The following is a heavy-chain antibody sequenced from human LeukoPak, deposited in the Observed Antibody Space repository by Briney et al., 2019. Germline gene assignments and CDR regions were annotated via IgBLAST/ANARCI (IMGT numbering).Heavy chain of an antibody. V-gene: IGHV4-34*01. CDR2: INHSGST. CDR1: AGYFSSYY. D-gene: IGHD2-2*01. CDR3: ARGRGEYCSSNSCHHYYYSYMDV. Sequence: SETLSIICAIYAGYFSSYYWSWILHPPAKGLEWIREINHSGSTNYNPCLKSRVSISVDTSKNQFSLKLSSVTAADTAVYYCARGRGEYCSSNSCHHYYYSYMDVWGKGTTVTVSS. J-gene: IGHJ6*03.